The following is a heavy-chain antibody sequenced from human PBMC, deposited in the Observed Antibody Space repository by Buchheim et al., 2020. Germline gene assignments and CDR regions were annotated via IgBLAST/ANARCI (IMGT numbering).Heavy chain of an antibody. D-gene: IGHD7-27*01. V-gene: IGHV5-51*01. CDR2: IYPGDFDT. J-gene: IGHJ4*02. CDR3: ARHWPGNWEDAGGLDY. CDR1: GYRFTGYW. Sequence: EVQLVQSGAEVKKSGESLKISCKGSGYRFTGYWIGWVRQMPGKGLEWMGIIYPGDFDTRYSPSFQGQVTISADKSISTAYLQWSSLEASDTAIYYCARHWPGNWEDAGGLDYWGQGTL.